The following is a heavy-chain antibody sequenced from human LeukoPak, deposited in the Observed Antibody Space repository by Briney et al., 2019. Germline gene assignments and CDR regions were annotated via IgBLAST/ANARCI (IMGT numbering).Heavy chain of an antibody. CDR3: ARYLWDIVVVPSDYMDV. Sequence: GGSLRLSCAASGFTFSNYYMTWVRQAPGEGLEWVANKKQDGSEKYYVDSVRGRFTISRDNAKNSQYLQMNSLRAEDTAVYYCARYLWDIVVVPSDYMDVWGKGTTVTVSS. D-gene: IGHD2-2*01. J-gene: IGHJ6*03. V-gene: IGHV3-7*01. CDR1: GFTFSNYY. CDR2: KKQDGSEK.